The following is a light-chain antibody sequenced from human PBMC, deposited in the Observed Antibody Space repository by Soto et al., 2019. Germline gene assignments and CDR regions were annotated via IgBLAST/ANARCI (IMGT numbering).Light chain of an antibody. CDR1: SGSVSINYY. V-gene: IGLV8-61*01. CDR3: VLYMGSGIWV. CDR2: STN. J-gene: IGLJ3*02. Sequence: QTVVTQETSFSVSPGRTVTLTCGLSSGSVSINYYPSWYQQTPGQAPRTLIYSTNTRSSGVPDRFSGSILGNKAALTITGAQADDESDYYCVLYMGSGIWVFGGGTKLTVL.